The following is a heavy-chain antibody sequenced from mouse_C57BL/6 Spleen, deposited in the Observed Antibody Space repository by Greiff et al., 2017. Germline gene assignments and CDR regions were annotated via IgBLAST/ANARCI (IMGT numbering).Heavy chain of an antibody. CDR1: GFTFSSYT. V-gene: IGHV5-9*01. D-gene: IGHD2-1*01. J-gene: IGHJ1*03. CDR3: ARRDYGNPYWDFDV. CDR2: ISGGGGNT. Sequence: EVQGVESGGGLVKPGGSLKLSCAASGFTFSSYTMSWVRQTPVKRLEWVATISGGGGNTYYPDSVKGRFTISRDNAKNTLYLQMSSLRSEDTALYYCARRDYGNPYWDFDVWGTGTTVTVSS.